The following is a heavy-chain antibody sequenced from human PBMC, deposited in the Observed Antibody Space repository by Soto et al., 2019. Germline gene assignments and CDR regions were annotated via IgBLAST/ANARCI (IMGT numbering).Heavy chain of an antibody. D-gene: IGHD1-1*01. J-gene: IGHJ3*02. Sequence: ASVKVSCKASGYTFTSYDINWVRQATGQGLEWMGWMNPNSGNTGYAQKFQGRVTMTTDTSTSTAYMELRSLRSDDTAVYYCARDKDAERSGAFDIWGQGTMVTVSS. CDR2: MNPNSGNT. V-gene: IGHV1-8*01. CDR3: ARDKDAERSGAFDI. CDR1: GYTFTSYD.